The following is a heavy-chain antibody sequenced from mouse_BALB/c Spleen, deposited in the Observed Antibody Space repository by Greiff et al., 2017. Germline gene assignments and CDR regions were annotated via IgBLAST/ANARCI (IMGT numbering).Heavy chain of an antibody. J-gene: IGHJ1*01. Sequence: VQLKESGPSLVKPSQTLSLTCSVTGDSITSGYWNWIRKFPGNKLEYMGYISYSGSTYYNPSLKSRISITRDTSKNQYYLQLNSVTTEDTATYYCARRGAYSGGWYFDVWGAGTTVTVSS. CDR2: ISYSGST. CDR3: ARRGAYSGGWYFDV. D-gene: IGHD2-10*01. V-gene: IGHV3-8*02. CDR1: GDSITSGY.